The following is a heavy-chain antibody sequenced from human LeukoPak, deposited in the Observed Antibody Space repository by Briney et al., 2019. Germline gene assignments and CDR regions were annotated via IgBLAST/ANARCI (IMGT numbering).Heavy chain of an antibody. CDR1: GYTFTGYY. D-gene: IGHD6-19*01. Sequence: GASVKVSCKASGYTFTGYYMHWVRQAPGQGLEWMGGFDPEDGETIYAQKFQGRVTMTEDTSTDTAYMELSSLRSEDTAVYYCATGGGWLVTFDYWGQGTLVTVSS. CDR2: FDPEDGET. V-gene: IGHV1-24*01. J-gene: IGHJ4*02. CDR3: ATGGGWLVTFDY.